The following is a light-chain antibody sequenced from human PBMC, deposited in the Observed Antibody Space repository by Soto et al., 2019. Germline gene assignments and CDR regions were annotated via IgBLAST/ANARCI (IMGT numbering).Light chain of an antibody. Sequence: DLQMTQSPSSLSASVGDRVTITCRASQSVSTYLNWYQQKPGKAPKLLIYAASSLQSGVPSRFSGSGSWTDFTLTISGLQPEDFGTYYCQQTYSTLALTCGGGTKVEIK. CDR3: QQTYSTLALT. CDR2: AAS. CDR1: QSVSTY. V-gene: IGKV1-39*01. J-gene: IGKJ4*01.